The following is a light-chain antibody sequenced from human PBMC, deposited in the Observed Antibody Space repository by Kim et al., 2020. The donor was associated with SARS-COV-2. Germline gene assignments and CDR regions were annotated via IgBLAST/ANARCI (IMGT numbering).Light chain of an antibody. CDR3: QQYNNWPYT. J-gene: IGKJ2*01. V-gene: IGKV3-15*01. Sequence: EIVMTQSLATLSVSPGERATLSCRASQSVSSNLAWYQQRPGQAPRLLIYGASTRATGIPARFSGSGSGTEFTLTISGLQSEDFAVYYCQQYNNWPYTFGQGTKLEIK. CDR2: GAS. CDR1: QSVSSN.